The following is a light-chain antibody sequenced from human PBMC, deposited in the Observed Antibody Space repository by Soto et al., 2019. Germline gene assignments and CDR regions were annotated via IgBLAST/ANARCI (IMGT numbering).Light chain of an antibody. V-gene: IGKV3-15*01. J-gene: IGKJ1*01. CDR1: ESVSGN. CDR3: QQYNNWPRT. Sequence: EIVMTQSPATLSVSPGERATLSCRASESVSGNLAWYQQKPGQAPRLVIYAASTRATGVPARFSGSGSGTEFTLTISSLQSEDFAVYYCQQYNNWPRTFGQGTKVDIK. CDR2: AAS.